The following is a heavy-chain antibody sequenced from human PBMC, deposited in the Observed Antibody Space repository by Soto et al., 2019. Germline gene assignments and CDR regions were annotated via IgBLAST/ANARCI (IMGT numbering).Heavy chain of an antibody. J-gene: IGHJ4*02. CDR2: INPSGGST. CDR1: GYTFTSYY. Sequence: QVQLVQSGAEVKKPWASVKVSCKASGYTFTSYYMHWVRQAPGQGLEWMGIINPSGGSTSYAQTFQGRVTMTRDKSTSTVYMERSSLRSEDTAVYYCARETVEMATTTGPDYWGQGTLVTVSS. CDR3: ARETVEMATTTGPDY. V-gene: IGHV1-46*01. D-gene: IGHD1-1*01.